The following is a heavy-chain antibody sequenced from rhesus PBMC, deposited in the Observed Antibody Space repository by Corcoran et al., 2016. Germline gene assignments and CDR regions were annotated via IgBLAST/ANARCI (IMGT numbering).Heavy chain of an antibody. CDR1: GGSISSYW. J-gene: IGHJ6*01. CDR2: IYGSGSST. D-gene: IGHD4-35*01. Sequence: QVQLQESGPGVVKPSETLSLTCAVSGGSISSYWWSWSRQPPGKGLEWIGRIYGSGSSTNYNPSLKSRVTLSVDTSKNQLSLKLSSVTAADTAVYYCARVGHGNYLNYGLDSWGQGVVVTVSS. V-gene: IGHV4S11*01. CDR3: ARVGHGNYLNYGLDS.